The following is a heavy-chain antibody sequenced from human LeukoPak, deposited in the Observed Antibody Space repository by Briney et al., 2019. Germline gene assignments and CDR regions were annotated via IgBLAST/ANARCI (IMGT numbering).Heavy chain of an antibody. D-gene: IGHD3-16*01. CDR3: ARALRGGAFDI. J-gene: IGHJ3*02. CDR1: GGSISSGGYY. V-gene: IGHV4-30-2*01. CDR2: IYHSGST. Sequence: SETLSLTCTVSGGSISSGGYYWSWIRQPPGKGLEWIGYIYHSGSTYYNPSLKSRVTISVDRSKNQFSLKLSSVTAADTAVYYCARALRGGAFDIWGQGTLVTVSS.